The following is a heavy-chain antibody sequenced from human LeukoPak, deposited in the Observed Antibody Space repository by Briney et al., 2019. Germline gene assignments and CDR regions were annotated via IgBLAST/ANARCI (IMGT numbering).Heavy chain of an antibody. Sequence: GGSLRLSCAASGFTFSSYGMSWVRQAPGKGLEWVSAISGSGGSTYYADSVKGRFTISRDNSKNTLYLQMNSPRAEDTAVYYCAKGGLYSGYVLDYWGQGTLVTVSS. CDR1: GFTFSSYG. CDR3: AKGGLYSGYVLDY. J-gene: IGHJ4*02. CDR2: ISGSGGST. V-gene: IGHV3-23*01. D-gene: IGHD5-12*01.